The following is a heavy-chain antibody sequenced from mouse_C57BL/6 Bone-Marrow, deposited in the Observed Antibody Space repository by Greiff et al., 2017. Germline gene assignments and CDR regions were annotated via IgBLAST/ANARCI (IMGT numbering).Heavy chain of an antibody. CDR2: IEPSDSYT. CDR1: GYTFTSYW. CDR3: ARDLYDGNDDYAMDY. V-gene: IGHV1-50*01. J-gene: IGHJ4*01. D-gene: IGHD2-2*01. Sequence: QVQLQQPGAELVKPGASVKLSCKASGYTFTSYWMQWVKQRPGQGLEWIGEIEPSDSYTNYNQKFKGKATLTVDTSSNTAYMQLSSLTSEDSAVYYCARDLYDGNDDYAMDYWGQGTSVTVSS.